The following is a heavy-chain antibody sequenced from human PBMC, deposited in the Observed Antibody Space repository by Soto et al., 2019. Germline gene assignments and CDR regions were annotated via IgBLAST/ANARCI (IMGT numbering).Heavy chain of an antibody. CDR2: ISSSGGST. D-gene: IGHD3-3*01. V-gene: IGHV3-23*01. CDR3: AKGHDFWTTYSYCYGMYV. Sequence: EVQLLESGGGLVQPGGSLRLSCAASGFSFSKYAMNWVRQAPGKGLEWVSGISSSGGSTSYGDSVKGRFTISRDNSKNTLHLQMNSLRADDAAVYFCAKGHDFWTTYSYCYGMYVWCQGTTVTVSS. CDR1: GFSFSKYA. J-gene: IGHJ6*02.